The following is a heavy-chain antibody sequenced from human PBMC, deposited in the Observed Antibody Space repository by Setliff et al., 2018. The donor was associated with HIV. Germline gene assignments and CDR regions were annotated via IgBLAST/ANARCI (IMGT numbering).Heavy chain of an antibody. V-gene: IGHV4-61*02. D-gene: IGHD4-17*01. CDR3: ARVQMAYAAFDV. CDR1: GGSISSGSYY. Sequence: KSSETLSLTCTVSGGSISSGSYYWSWIRQPAGKGLEWIGRIHTSGNTNYNPSLNSRVTISVDTSKNQFSLKLSSVTAADTAVYYCARVQMAYAAFDVWGQGTMVTVSS. CDR2: IHTSGNT. J-gene: IGHJ3*01.